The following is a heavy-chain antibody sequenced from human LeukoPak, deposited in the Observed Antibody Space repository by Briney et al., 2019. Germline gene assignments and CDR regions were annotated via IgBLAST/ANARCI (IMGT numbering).Heavy chain of an antibody. CDR1: GGSISSYY. V-gene: IGHV4-59*01. D-gene: IGHD2-15*01. J-gene: IGHJ5*02. CDR3: ARDLVRGYCSGGSCYPSWFDP. CDR2: IYYSGST. Sequence: SETLSLTCTVSGGSISSYYWSWIRQPPGKGLERIGYIYYSGSTNSNPSLKSRVTISLDTSKNQFSLKLSSVTAADTAVYYCARDLVRGYCSGGSCYPSWFDPWGQGTLVTVSS.